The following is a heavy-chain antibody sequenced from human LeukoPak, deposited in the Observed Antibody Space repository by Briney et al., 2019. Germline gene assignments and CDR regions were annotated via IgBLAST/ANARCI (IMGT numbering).Heavy chain of an antibody. Sequence: TGGSLRLSCAASGFTFSSYSMNWVRQAPGKGLEWVSSISSSSSYIYYADSVKGRFTLSRDNAKNSLYLQMNSLRAEDTAVYCCARDRVGPRAYYYYGMDVWGQGTTVTVSS. J-gene: IGHJ6*02. D-gene: IGHD1-26*01. CDR2: ISSSSSYI. V-gene: IGHV3-21*01. CDR3: ARDRVGPRAYYYYGMDV. CDR1: GFTFSSYS.